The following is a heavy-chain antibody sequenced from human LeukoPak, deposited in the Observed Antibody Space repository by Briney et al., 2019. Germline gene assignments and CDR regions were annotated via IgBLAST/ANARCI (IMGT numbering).Heavy chain of an antibody. J-gene: IGHJ4*02. CDR3: ARASLVGATTGEDFDY. V-gene: IGHV1-18*01. CDR2: ISAYNGNT. D-gene: IGHD1-26*01. CDR1: GYTFTSYG. Sequence: GASVKVSCKASGYTFTSYGISWVRQAPGQGLEWMGWISAYNGNTNYAQKLQGRVTMTTDTSTSTAYMELRSLRSGDTAVYYCARASLVGATTGEDFDYWGQGTLVTVSS.